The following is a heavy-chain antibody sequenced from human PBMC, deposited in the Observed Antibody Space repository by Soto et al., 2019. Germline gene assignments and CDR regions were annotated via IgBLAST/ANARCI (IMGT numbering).Heavy chain of an antibody. Sequence: QVHLVQSGAEVKMPGASVKVSCKASGFTFTSYAFTWVRQAPGQGLEWMGWISAYNGKTNYARNLRGRVTMTTDSSTSTVYMELGSLTSDDTAVYFCARDFTGWPPDGVDSWGQGTLVSVSA. CDR2: ISAYNGKT. D-gene: IGHD3-16*01. CDR3: ARDFTGWPPDGVDS. CDR1: GFTFTSYA. V-gene: IGHV1-18*01. J-gene: IGHJ4*02.